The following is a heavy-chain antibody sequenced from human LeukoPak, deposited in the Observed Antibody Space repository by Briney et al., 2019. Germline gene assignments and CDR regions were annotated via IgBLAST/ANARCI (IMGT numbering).Heavy chain of an antibody. V-gene: IGHV4-59*01. CDR1: GGSISSYY. CDR2: IYDRGST. CDR3: ARGRTFDN. Sequence: SETLSLTCTVSGGSISSYYWSWIRQPPGKGLEWIGDIYDRGSTKYNPSLKSRVTISVDTSKNQFSLRLSSVTAADTAVYYCARGRTFDNWGQGTLVTVSS. J-gene: IGHJ4*02.